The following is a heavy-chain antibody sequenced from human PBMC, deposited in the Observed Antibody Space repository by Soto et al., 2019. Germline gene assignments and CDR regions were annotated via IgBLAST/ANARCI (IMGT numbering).Heavy chain of an antibody. J-gene: IGHJ4*02. CDR2: IYYSGST. V-gene: IGHV4-31*03. CDR1: GRSISSGGYY. D-gene: IGHD2-21*01. Sequence: QVQLQESGPGLVKPSQTLSLTCTVSGRSISSGGYYWRWIRQHPGKGMEWIGYIYYSGSTYYNPSIKSRVTISLHTSKNQFSLKLSSVTAADTAVDYCARGRGCGGECYSWDYWGQGTLVTVSS. CDR3: ARGRGCGGECYSWDY.